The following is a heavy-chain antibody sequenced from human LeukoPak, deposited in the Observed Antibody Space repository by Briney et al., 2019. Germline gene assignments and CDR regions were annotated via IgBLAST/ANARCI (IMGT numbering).Heavy chain of an antibody. CDR3: AIRSYQHDY. Sequence: SETLSLTCAVYGGSFSGYYWSWIRQPPGKGLEWIGEINHSGSTNYNPSLKSRVTISVDTSKNQFSLKLSSVTAADTAVYHCAIRSYQHDYGGQGTLVTVSS. D-gene: IGHD1-26*01. CDR1: GGSFSGYY. CDR2: INHSGST. V-gene: IGHV4-34*01. J-gene: IGHJ4*02.